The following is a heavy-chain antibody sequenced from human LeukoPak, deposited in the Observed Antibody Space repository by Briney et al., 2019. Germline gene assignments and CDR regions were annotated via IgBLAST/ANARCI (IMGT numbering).Heavy chain of an antibody. D-gene: IGHD3-22*01. J-gene: IGHJ5*02. CDR2: IGSNGGST. CDR1: GFTFSRSA. Sequence: GGSLRPSCSASGFTFSRSAMHWVRQAPGKGLEYVSAIGSNGGSTYYADSVKGRFTISRDNSKNTLYLQVSSLRAEDTAVYHCVKDDSYYYDTSTYVAWGQGTLVTVSS. CDR3: VKDDSYYYDTSTYVA. V-gene: IGHV3-64D*06.